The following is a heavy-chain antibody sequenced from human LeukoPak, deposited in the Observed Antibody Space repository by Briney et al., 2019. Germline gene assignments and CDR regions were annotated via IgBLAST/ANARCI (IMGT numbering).Heavy chain of an antibody. J-gene: IGHJ4*01. Sequence: GGSLRLSCAASGFTFSDYSMSWVRQAPGAGLEWVSAISPAGDSTTDADSVKGRFTISRDNSKSTLYLQMHGLTAEDTALYYCARRLVTAGVTDFFDYWGHGTPVSVSS. CDR1: GFTFSDYS. V-gene: IGHV3-23*01. CDR3: ARRLVTAGVTDFFDY. CDR2: ISPAGDST. D-gene: IGHD6-13*01.